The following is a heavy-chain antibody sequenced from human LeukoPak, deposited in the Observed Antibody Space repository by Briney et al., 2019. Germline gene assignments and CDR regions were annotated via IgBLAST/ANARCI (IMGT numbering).Heavy chain of an antibody. J-gene: IGHJ5*02. CDR3: ARDSGGWYYYGSGSYYEAINWFDP. CDR2: IYTSGST. Sequence: SETLSLTCTVSGRSISSYYWSWIRQPAGKGLEWIGRIYTSGSTNYNPSLKSRVTMSVDTSKNQFSLKLSSVTAADTAVYYCARDSGGWYYYGSGSYYEAINWFDPWGQGTLVTVSS. CDR1: GRSISSYY. D-gene: IGHD3-10*01. V-gene: IGHV4-4*07.